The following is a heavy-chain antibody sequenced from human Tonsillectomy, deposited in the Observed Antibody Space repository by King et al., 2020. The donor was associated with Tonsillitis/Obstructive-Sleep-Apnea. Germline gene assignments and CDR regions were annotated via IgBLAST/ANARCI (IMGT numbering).Heavy chain of an antibody. CDR3: ARQQGVQQYWLPEYYYYMDV. CDR1: GGSISSNSYY. CDR2: VYYSGST. D-gene: IGHD1-1*01. V-gene: IGHV4-39*01. Sequence: QLQESGPGLVKPSETLSLTCTVSGGSISSNSYYWGWIRQPPGKGLEWIGSVYYSGSTSYNPSLKSRVTISVDASKNQFSLKVSSVTAADTAVYYCARQQGVQQYWLPEYYYYMDVWGKGTTVPASS. J-gene: IGHJ6*03.